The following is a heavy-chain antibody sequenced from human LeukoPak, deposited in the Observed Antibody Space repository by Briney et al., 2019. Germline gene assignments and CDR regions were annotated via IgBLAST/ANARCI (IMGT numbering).Heavy chain of an antibody. J-gene: IGHJ6*03. CDR1: GGSISSYY. D-gene: IGHD2-15*01. CDR3: ARGPGYCSGGSCYRTYYMDV. CDR2: IYTSGST. V-gene: IGHV4-4*07. Sequence: SETLSLTCTVSGGSISSYYWSWIRQPAGKGLEWIGRIYTSGSTNYNPSLKSRVTMSVDTSKNQFSLKLSSVTAADTAVYYCARGPGYCSGGSCYRTYYMDVWGKGTTVTISS.